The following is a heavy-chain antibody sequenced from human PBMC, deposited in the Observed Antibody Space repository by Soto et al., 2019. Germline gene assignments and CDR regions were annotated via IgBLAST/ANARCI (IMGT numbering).Heavy chain of an antibody. J-gene: IGHJ4*02. D-gene: IGHD6-19*01. CDR1: GFTFSNFA. CDR3: AKDGGWSLAVAGLFDY. CDR2: ITNSSGRT. Sequence: LRLSCAASGFTFSNFAMSWVRQAPGKGLEWVSSITNSSGRTYYADSVKGRFTISRDNARNTLYLQMKSLRVEDTALYYCAKDGGWSLAVAGLFDYWGPGTQVTVSS. V-gene: IGHV3-23*01.